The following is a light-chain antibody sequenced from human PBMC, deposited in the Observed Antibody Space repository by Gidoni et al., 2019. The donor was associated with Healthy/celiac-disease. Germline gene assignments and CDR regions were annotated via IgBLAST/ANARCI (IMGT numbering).Light chain of an antibody. CDR3: QSYDSSNKV. CDR1: SGSIASNY. Sequence: NFMLTQPHSASESPWKTVTISCTRSSGSIASNYVQWYQQRPGSAPTTVIYEDNQRPSGVPDRFSGSIDSSSNSASLTISGLKTEDEADYYCQSYDSSNKVFGSGTKVTVL. V-gene: IGLV6-57*04. CDR2: EDN. J-gene: IGLJ6*01.